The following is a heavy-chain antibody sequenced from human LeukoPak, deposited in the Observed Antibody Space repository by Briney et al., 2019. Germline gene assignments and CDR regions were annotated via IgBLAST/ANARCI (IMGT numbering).Heavy chain of an antibody. CDR2: IFYSGST. V-gene: IGHV4-59*12. J-gene: IGHJ3*02. D-gene: IGHD3-10*01. Sequence: PSETLSLTCTVSDDSITIYYWSWIRQPPGKGLEWIGNIFYSGSTYYSPSVKSRVTISLDTSRNQFSLKLNSVTAADTAVYYCAKSNGYGLVDIWGQGTMVTVSS. CDR3: AKSNGYGLVDI. CDR1: DDSITIYY.